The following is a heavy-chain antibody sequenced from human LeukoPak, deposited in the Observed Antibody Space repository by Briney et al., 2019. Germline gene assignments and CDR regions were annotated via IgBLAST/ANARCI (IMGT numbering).Heavy chain of an antibody. Sequence: GGSLRLFCSASGFTFDDYAMHWLRQAPGKGLDWVSLISGDGGSTYYADSVKGRFTISRDNSKNSLYLQMNSLRTEDTALYYCAKDIGYYYDSSGTLQHWGQGTLVTVSP. CDR1: GFTFDDYA. CDR3: AKDIGYYYDSSGTLQH. CDR2: ISGDGGST. V-gene: IGHV3-43*02. D-gene: IGHD3-22*01. J-gene: IGHJ1*01.